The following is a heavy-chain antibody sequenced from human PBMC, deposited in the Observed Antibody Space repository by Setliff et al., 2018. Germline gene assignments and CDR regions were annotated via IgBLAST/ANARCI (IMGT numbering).Heavy chain of an antibody. D-gene: IGHD2-21*02. V-gene: IGHV4-4*07. J-gene: IGHJ4*02. Sequence: SETLSLTCTASGGSISSYYWSWIRQPAGKGLEWIGHIYIGGSANYNPSLKSRVTMSIDTSKNQFPLQLNSVTAADMAVYYCTTGSVCVGDCYSGRLNYWGQGTLVTVSS. CDR1: GGSISSYY. CDR2: IYIGGSA. CDR3: TTGSVCVGDCYSGRLNY.